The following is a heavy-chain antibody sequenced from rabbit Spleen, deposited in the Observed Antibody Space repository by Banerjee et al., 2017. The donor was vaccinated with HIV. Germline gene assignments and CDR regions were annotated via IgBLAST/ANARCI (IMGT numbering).Heavy chain of an antibody. CDR2: IDTSNGDT. CDR3: ARNYVNVFDP. Sequence: QSLEESGGGLVKPGGTLTLTWTVSGLSFSSNWICWVRQAPGKGLEWIACIDTSNGDTDYANWPKGRFTISKASSTTVTLQMTSLTAADTATYFCARNYVNVFDPWGPGTLVTVS. D-gene: IGHD1-1*01. CDR1: GLSFSSNW. V-gene: IGHV1S40*01. J-gene: IGHJ2*01.